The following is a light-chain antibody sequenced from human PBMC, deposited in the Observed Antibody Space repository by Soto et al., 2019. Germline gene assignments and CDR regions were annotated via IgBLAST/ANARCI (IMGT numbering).Light chain of an antibody. Sequence: QSALTQPASVSGSPGQSITISCTGTSGDIGGYNYVSWYQQHPGKAPKLLISEVTNRPSGVSNRFSGSKSGNTASLTISGHQAEDEADSYCSSYTTNITPVVFGGGTKLTVL. J-gene: IGLJ2*01. CDR1: SGDIGGYNY. V-gene: IGLV2-14*01. CDR3: SSYTTNITPVV. CDR2: EVT.